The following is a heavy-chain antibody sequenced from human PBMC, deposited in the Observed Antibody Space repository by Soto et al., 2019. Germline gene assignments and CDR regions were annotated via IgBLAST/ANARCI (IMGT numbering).Heavy chain of an antibody. CDR1: GFTFNNYA. CDR3: AKDRLGGNFDY. J-gene: IGHJ4*02. Sequence: EVQLFDSGGGLVQPGGSLRLSCAASGFTFNNYAMNWVRQAPGKGLEWVATISGTGGSTYYADSVKGRFTISRDNSKNTPYLQMNSLRVEDTAVYYCAKDRLGGNFDYWGQGTQVTVSS. CDR2: ISGTGGST. V-gene: IGHV3-23*01.